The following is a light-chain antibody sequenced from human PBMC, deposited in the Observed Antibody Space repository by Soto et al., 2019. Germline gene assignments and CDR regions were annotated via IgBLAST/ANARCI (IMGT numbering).Light chain of an antibody. Sequence: SYEQTQPPSVSVAPGKTARITCGGNNIGSKSVHWYQQKPGQAPVLVIYYDSDRPSGIPERFSGSNSGNTATLTISRVEAGDEADDYCQVWDSSSDRDVVFGGGTKLTFL. CDR1: NIGSKS. J-gene: IGLJ2*01. CDR3: QVWDSSSDRDVV. V-gene: IGLV3-21*04. CDR2: YDS.